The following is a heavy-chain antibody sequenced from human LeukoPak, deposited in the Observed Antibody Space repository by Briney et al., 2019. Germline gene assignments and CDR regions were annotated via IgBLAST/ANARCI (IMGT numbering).Heavy chain of an antibody. CDR3: AKTPMGYFDWLFPTPFDY. J-gene: IGHJ4*02. Sequence: GRSLRLSCAASGFTFSSYGMHWVRQAPGKGLEWVAVISYDGSNKYYADSVKGRFTISRDNSKNTLYLQMNSLRAEDTAVYYCAKTPMGYFDWLFPTPFDYWGQGTLVTVSS. V-gene: IGHV3-30*18. CDR2: ISYDGSNK. D-gene: IGHD3-9*01. CDR1: GFTFSSYG.